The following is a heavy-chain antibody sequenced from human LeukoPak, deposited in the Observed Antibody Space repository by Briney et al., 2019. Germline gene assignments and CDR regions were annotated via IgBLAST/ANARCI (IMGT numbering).Heavy chain of an antibody. Sequence: GGSLRLSCAASGFTFSNYAMNWVRQAPGKGLEWVSSISSSSSYIYYADSVKGRFTISRDNAKNSLYLQMNSLRAEDTAVYYCARVAIVGAPAPADYWGQGTLVTVSS. CDR3: ARVAIVGAPAPADY. D-gene: IGHD1-26*01. V-gene: IGHV3-21*01. CDR2: ISSSSSYI. J-gene: IGHJ4*02. CDR1: GFTFSNYA.